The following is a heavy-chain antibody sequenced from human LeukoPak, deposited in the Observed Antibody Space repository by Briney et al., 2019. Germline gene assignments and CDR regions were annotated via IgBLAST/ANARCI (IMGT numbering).Heavy chain of an antibody. CDR2: ISGSGGST. V-gene: IGHV3-23*01. CDR3: AKDWLSSGWYCFDY. CDR1: GFIFSSYA. D-gene: IGHD6-19*01. J-gene: IGHJ4*02. Sequence: PGGSLRLSCAASGFIFSSYAMSWVRQAPGKGLEWVSAISGSGGSTYYADSVKGRFTISRDNSKNTLYLQMNSLRAEDTAVYYCAKDWLSSGWYCFDYWGQGTLVTVSS.